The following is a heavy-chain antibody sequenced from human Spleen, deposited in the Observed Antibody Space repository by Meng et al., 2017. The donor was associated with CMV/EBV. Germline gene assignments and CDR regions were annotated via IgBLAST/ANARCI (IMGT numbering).Heavy chain of an antibody. V-gene: IGHV4-31*02. D-gene: IGHD2-2*01. CDR3: AREATPHEVPAARIDY. CDR2: IYYSGST. CDR1: GSISSGGYY. J-gene: IGHJ4*02. Sequence: GSISSGGYYWSWIRQHPGKGLEWIGYIYYSGSTYYNPSLKRRVTISVDTSKNQFSLKLSSVTAADTAVYYCAREATPHEVPAARIDYWGQGTLVTVSS.